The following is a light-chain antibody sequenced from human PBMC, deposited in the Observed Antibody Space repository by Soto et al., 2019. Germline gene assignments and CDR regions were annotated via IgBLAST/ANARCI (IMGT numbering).Light chain of an antibody. CDR3: CSYAGGSNV. V-gene: IGLV2-23*03. J-gene: IGLJ1*01. CDR2: EGS. Sequence: QSVLTQPASVSGSPGQSITISCTGTSSDVGNYKFVSWYQQHPGKAPKLMIYEGSKRPSGVSNRLSGSKSGNTASLTISGLQAEDEADYFCCSYAGGSNVFGTGTKVTVL. CDR1: SSDVGNYKF.